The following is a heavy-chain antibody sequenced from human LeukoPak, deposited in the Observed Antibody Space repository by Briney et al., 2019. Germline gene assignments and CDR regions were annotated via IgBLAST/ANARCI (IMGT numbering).Heavy chain of an antibody. CDR2: IYYSGST. Sequence: ETLSLTCTVSGGSDSSGSYYWSWIRQPPGKGLEWIGYIYYSGSTNYTPSLKSRVTMSVDTSKNQFSLKLSSVTAADTAVYYCARGTLYDSIGYNVIGYWGQGTLVTVSS. CDR1: GGSDSSGSYY. D-gene: IGHD3-22*01. V-gene: IGHV4-61*01. CDR3: ARGTLYDSIGYNVIGY. J-gene: IGHJ4*02.